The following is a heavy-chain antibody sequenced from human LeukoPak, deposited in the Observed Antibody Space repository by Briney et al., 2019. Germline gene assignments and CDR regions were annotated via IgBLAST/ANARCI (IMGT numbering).Heavy chain of an antibody. D-gene: IGHD3-10*01. CDR1: GFTFSSYW. V-gene: IGHV3-74*01. CDR2: INSDGSST. J-gene: IGHJ4*02. CDR3: ARDGLWFGELSLFDC. Sequence: GGSLRLSCAASGFTFSSYWMHWVRRAPGKGLVWVSRINSDGSSTSYADSVKGRFTISRDNAKNTLYLQMNSLRAEDTAVYYCARDGLWFGELSLFDCWGQGTLVTVSS.